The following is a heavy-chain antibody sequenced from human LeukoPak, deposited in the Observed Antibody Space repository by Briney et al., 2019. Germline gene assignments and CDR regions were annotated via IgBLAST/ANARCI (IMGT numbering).Heavy chain of an antibody. CDR1: GGSISSYY. D-gene: IGHD6-19*01. CDR2: IYYSGST. V-gene: IGHV4-59*08. CDR3: ARLGIAVAGAHYTYNWFDP. Sequence: SETLSLTCTVSGGSISSYYWSWIRQPPGKGLEWIGYIYYSGSTNYNPSLKSRVTISVDTSKNQFSLKLSSVTAADTAVYYCARLGIAVAGAHYTYNWFDPWGQGTLVTVSS. J-gene: IGHJ5*02.